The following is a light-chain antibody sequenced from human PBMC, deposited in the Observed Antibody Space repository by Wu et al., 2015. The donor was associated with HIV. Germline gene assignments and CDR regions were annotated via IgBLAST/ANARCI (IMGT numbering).Light chain of an antibody. CDR2: KVS. J-gene: IGKJ4*01. CDR3: QQYNTYPLT. CDR1: QNINSW. V-gene: IGKV1-5*03. Sequence: DVQLTQSPSTLSASVGDRVTISCRASQNINSWLAWYQRKSGEAPKLLIYKVSNLASGVPSRFTGSGSGTEFALTINSLQPDDFATYYCQQYNTYPLTFGGGTKVDIK.